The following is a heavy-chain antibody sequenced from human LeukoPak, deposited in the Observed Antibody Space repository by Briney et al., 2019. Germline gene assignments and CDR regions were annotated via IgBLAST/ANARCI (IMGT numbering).Heavy chain of an antibody. D-gene: IGHD6-19*01. V-gene: IGHV3-48*03. CDR3: ARATRIYSSGWYYSFDY. Sequence: QPGGSLRLSCAASGFTFSSYEMDWVRQAPGKGLEWVSYISRSGSTIYYADSVGGRFTISRDNAKNSLFLQMNSLRVEDTAVYYCARATRIYSSGWYYSFDYWGQGTLVTVSS. J-gene: IGHJ4*02. CDR2: ISRSGSTI. CDR1: GFTFSSYE.